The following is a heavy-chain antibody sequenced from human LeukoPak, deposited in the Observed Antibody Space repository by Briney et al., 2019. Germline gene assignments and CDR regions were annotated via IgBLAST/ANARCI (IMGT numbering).Heavy chain of an antibody. Sequence: GGSLRLSCAASGFTFSSYSMNWVRQAPGKGLEWVSYISSSSSTIYYADSVKGRFTISRDNAKNSLYLQMNSLRAEDTALYYCAKVVLGIAAAGTLLDYWGQGTLVTVSS. J-gene: IGHJ4*02. CDR2: ISSSSSTI. CDR3: AKVVLGIAAAGTLLDY. D-gene: IGHD6-13*01. CDR1: GFTFSSYS. V-gene: IGHV3-48*01.